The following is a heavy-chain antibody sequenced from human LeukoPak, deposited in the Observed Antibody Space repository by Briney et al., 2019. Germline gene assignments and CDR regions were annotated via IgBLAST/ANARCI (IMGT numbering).Heavy chain of an antibody. Sequence: GGSLRLSCAASGFTFSSYTMNWVRQAPGKGLEWVSSITSSSSYIYYADSVKGRFTISRDNAKNSLCLQMNSLRAEDTAVYYCARGPGSYFGPWGQGTLVTVSS. CDR2: ITSSSSYI. CDR3: ARGPGSYFGP. D-gene: IGHD1-26*01. V-gene: IGHV3-21*01. J-gene: IGHJ5*02. CDR1: GFTFSSYT.